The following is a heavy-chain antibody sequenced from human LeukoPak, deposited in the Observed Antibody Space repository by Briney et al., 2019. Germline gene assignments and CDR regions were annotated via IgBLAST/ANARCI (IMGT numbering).Heavy chain of an antibody. V-gene: IGHV4-34*01. CDR1: GGSFSGYY. J-gene: IGHJ4*02. CDR3: ARQFMRSHLDY. Sequence: PSETLSLTCAVYGGSFSGYYWSWIRQPPGKGLEWIGEINHSGSTNYNPSLKSRVTISVDTSKNQFSLKLSSVTAADTAVYYCARQFMRSHLDYWGQGTLVTVSS. D-gene: IGHD3-16*01. CDR2: INHSGST.